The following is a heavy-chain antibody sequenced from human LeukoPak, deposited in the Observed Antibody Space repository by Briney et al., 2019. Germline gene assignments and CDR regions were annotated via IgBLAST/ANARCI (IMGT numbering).Heavy chain of an antibody. V-gene: IGHV1-24*01. J-gene: IGHJ4*02. Sequence: WASVKVSCKVSGYTLTELSMHWVRQAPGKGLEWMEGFNPEDGETIYAQKFQGRVTMTEDTSTDTAYMELSSLRSEDTAVYYCATEGIWFGPTGVWGQGTLVTVSS. CDR3: ATEGIWFGPTGV. D-gene: IGHD3-10*01. CDR1: GYTLTELS. CDR2: FNPEDGET.